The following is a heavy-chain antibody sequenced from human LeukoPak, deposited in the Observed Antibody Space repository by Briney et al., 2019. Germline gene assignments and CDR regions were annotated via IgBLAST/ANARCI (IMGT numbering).Heavy chain of an antibody. Sequence: ASVKVSCKASGGTFCNYAINWLRQAPGQGLEWMGGITPIFGTANYVQKFQGRVTITTDESTSTAYMELSSLRSEDTAVYYCARVATGDFSYFDYWGQGTLVTVSS. V-gene: IGHV1-69*05. CDR1: GGTFCNYA. J-gene: IGHJ4*02. CDR2: ITPIFGTA. CDR3: ARVATGDFSYFDY. D-gene: IGHD7-27*01.